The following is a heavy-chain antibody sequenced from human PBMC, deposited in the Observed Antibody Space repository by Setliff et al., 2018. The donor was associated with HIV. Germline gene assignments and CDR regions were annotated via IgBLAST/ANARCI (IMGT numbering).Heavy chain of an antibody. D-gene: IGHD4-17*01. J-gene: IGHJ4*02. CDR3: ASFFVTTVTNQDY. V-gene: IGHV4-34*01. CDR1: GGSFSNYY. CDR2: LSPSGTT. Sequence: PSETLSLTCTVYGGSFSNYYTNWIRQPPGKGLEWIGELSPSGTTRSNPSLQCRVTISLDTSNNQFSLKLTSVTAADTAMYYCASFFVTTVTNQDYWGQGTPVTVSS.